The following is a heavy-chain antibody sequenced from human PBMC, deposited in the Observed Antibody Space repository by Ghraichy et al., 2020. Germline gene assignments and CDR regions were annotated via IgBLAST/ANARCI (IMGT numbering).Heavy chain of an antibody. CDR3: ARERPSHCSSTSCYTYGVFDI. V-gene: IGHV1-2*02. J-gene: IGHJ3*02. CDR2: INPNSGGK. D-gene: IGHD2-2*02. CDR1: GYTFTGYY. Sequence: ASVKVSCKASGYTFTGYYMHWVRQAPGQGLEWMGWINPNSGGKNYAQKFQGRVTMTRDTSISTAYMELSRLRSDDTAVYYCARERPSHCSSTSCYTYGVFDIWGQGTMVTVSS.